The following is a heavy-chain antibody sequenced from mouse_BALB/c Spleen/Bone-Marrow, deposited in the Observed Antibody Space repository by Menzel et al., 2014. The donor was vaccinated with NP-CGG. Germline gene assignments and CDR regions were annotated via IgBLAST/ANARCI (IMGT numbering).Heavy chain of an antibody. CDR1: GFTFSSYA. V-gene: IGHV5-9-3*01. CDR3: ARHITTVVADY. J-gene: IGHJ2*01. D-gene: IGHD1-1*01. CDR2: ISSGGSYT. Sequence: DVKLVESGGGLVKPGGSLKLSCAASGFTFSSYAMSWVRPTPEKRLEWVATISSGGSYTYYPDSVKGRFTISRDNAKNTLYLQMSSLRSEDTAMYYCARHITTVVADYWGQGTTLTVSS.